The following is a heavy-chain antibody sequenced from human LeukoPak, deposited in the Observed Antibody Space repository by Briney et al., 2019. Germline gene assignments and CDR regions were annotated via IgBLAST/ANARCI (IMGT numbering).Heavy chain of an antibody. CDR1: GGSISSSSYY. V-gene: IGHV4-61*01. Sequence: SETLSLTCTVSGGSISSSSYYWGWIRQPPGKGLEWIGYIYYSGSTNYNPSLKSRVTISVDTSKNQFSLKLSSVTAADTAVYYCARDAPLDVWGKGTTVTVSS. CDR3: ARDAPLDV. J-gene: IGHJ6*04. CDR2: IYYSGST.